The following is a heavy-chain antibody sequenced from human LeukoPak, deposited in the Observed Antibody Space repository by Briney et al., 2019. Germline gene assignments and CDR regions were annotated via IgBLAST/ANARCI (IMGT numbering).Heavy chain of an antibody. CDR2: IYHSGTT. D-gene: IGHD2-21*02. CDR1: GYSISSGY. J-gene: IGHJ5*02. CDR3: AREPALTFNWFDP. Sequence: PSETLSLTCTVSGYSISSGYRAWIRQSPGKGPEWIASIYHSGTTYSNPSLQSRVTLSIDTSKNQFSLKVTSLTAADTAVYYCAREPALTFNWFDPWGQGTLVTVSS. V-gene: IGHV4-38-2*02.